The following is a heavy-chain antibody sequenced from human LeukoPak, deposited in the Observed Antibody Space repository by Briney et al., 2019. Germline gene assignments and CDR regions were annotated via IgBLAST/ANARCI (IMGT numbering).Heavy chain of an antibody. CDR1: GFTFSSYS. V-gene: IGHV3-21*06. D-gene: IGHD3-22*01. CDR3: ASQRYYDSSGYYLDAFDT. Sequence: PGGSLRLSCAASGFTFSSYSMNWVRQAPGKGLEWVSSISSSSSYIYYADSVKGRFTISRDNAKNSLYLQMNSLRAEDTAVYYCASQRYYDSSGYYLDAFDTWGQGTMVTVSS. J-gene: IGHJ3*02. CDR2: ISSSSSYI.